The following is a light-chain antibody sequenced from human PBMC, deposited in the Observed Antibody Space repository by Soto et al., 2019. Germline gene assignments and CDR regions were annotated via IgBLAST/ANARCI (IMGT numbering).Light chain of an antibody. CDR1: QGITYY. J-gene: IGKJ3*01. CDR2: GAS. CDR3: HQYDSYPRT. Sequence: DIQMTQSPSSLSASVGDRVTITCRASQGITYYLAWFQQKPGKAPKSLIYGASSLQSGVPSRFNGSGLGTEFSLTISSLQPDDIAAYYCHQYDSYPRTFGPGTKVEIK. V-gene: IGKV1-16*01.